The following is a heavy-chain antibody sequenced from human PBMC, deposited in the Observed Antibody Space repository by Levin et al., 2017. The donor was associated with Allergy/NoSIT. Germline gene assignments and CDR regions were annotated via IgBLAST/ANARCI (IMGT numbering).Heavy chain of an antibody. D-gene: IGHD3-10*01. CDR2: IHHSGSA. J-gene: IGHJ6*02. CDR1: GDSMTARDYY. Sequence: SQTLSLTCSVSGDSMTARDYYWSWIRHQPGKGLEWIGFIHHSGSAYYNPSLKSRLTLSLDTSKSQFSLELTSVTVAETAVYFCARDECAWFGECYGMDVWGQGTTVIVSS. CDR3: ARDECAWFGECYGMDV. V-gene: IGHV4-31*02.